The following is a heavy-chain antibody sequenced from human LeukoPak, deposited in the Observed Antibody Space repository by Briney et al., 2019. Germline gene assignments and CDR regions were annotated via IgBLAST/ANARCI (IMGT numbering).Heavy chain of an antibody. J-gene: IGHJ4*02. CDR3: ARRVAAAGAFDY. Sequence: GESLKIPCKGSGYSFSSYWIGWVRQMPGKGLEWMGIIYPGDSETTYSPSFQGQVTFSADKSISTAYLLWSSLKASDTAMYYCARRVAAAGAFDYWGQGTLVTVSS. V-gene: IGHV5-51*01. CDR2: IYPGDSET. CDR1: GYSFSSYW. D-gene: IGHD6-13*01.